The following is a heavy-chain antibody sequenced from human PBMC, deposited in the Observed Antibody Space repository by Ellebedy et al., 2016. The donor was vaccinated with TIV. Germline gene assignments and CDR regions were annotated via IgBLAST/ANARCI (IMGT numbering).Heavy chain of an antibody. CDR2: ISAFNGDT. V-gene: IGHV1-18*04. Sequence: ASAKVSCKASGYKFTSYGISWVRQAPGQGLEWMGWISAFNGDTNYAQKFQGRVNMATDTFTSTAYMELRSLRSDDTAVYYCARGFYERFDPWGQGTLVTVSS. D-gene: IGHD2/OR15-2a*01. CDR3: ARGFYERFDP. J-gene: IGHJ5*02. CDR1: GYKFTSYG.